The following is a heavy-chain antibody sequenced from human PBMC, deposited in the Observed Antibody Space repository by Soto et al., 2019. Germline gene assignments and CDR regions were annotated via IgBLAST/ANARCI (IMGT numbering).Heavy chain of an antibody. Sequence: SSETLSLTCTVSGGSISSYYWSWIRQPPGKGLEWIGYIYYSGSTNYNPSLKSRVTISVDTSKNQFSLKLSSVTAADTAVYYCARDQVTIFGVVPTGWFDPWGQGTLVTVS. CDR2: IYYSGST. V-gene: IGHV4-59*01. J-gene: IGHJ5*02. CDR3: ARDQVTIFGVVPTGWFDP. CDR1: GGSISSYY. D-gene: IGHD3-3*01.